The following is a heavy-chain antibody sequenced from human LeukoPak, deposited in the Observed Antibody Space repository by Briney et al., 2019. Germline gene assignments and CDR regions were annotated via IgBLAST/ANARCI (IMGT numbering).Heavy chain of an antibody. CDR2: ISYEGSNK. CDR1: GFIFSNYG. J-gene: IGHJ4*02. Sequence: GGSLRLSCAASGFIFSNYGMHWVRQAPGKGLEWVALISYEGSNKYYADSVKGRFTFSRDNSKNTLSLQMNSLRPNDTAVYYCARGISSSWTTFDLWGQGTVVTVAS. D-gene: IGHD2-15*01. V-gene: IGHV3-30*19. CDR3: ARGISSSWTTFDL.